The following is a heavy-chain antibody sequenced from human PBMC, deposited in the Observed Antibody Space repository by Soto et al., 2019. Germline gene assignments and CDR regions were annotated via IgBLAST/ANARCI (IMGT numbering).Heavy chain of an antibody. CDR2: ISAYNGNA. J-gene: IGHJ4*02. CDR3: ARGRTPIDY. Sequence: GASVKVSCKASGYTFTNFGISWVRQAPGQGLEWMGWISAYNGNANYAQNFQGRVTMTTDTSTSTAYMELRSLRSDDTAVYDCARGRTPIDYWGQGTLVTVSS. V-gene: IGHV1-18*01. CDR1: GYTFTNFG.